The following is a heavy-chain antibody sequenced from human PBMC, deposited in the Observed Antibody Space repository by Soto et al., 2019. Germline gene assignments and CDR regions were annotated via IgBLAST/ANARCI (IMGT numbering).Heavy chain of an antibody. Sequence: GGSLRLSCAASGFTFSSYGMHWVRQAPGKGLEWVAVIWYDGSNKYYADSVKGRFTISRDNSKNTLYLQMNSLRAEDTAVYYCARSYDSGLTDYYYGMDVWGQGTTVTVSS. CDR3: ARSYDSGLTDYYYGMDV. J-gene: IGHJ6*02. CDR1: GFTFSSYG. D-gene: IGHD3-22*01. CDR2: IWYDGSNK. V-gene: IGHV3-33*01.